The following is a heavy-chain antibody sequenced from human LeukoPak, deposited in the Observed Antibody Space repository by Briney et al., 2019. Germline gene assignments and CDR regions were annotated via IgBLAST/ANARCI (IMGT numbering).Heavy chain of an antibody. CDR3: ARDTYVPPITMIVVVISQMSHNWFDP. CDR1: GYTFTSYG. Sequence: GASVKVSCKASGYTFTSYGISWVRQVPGQGLEWMGWISAYNGNTNYAQKLQGRVTMTTDTSTSTAYMELRSLRSDDTAVYYCARDTYVPPITMIVVVISQMSHNWFDPWGQGTLVTVSS. CDR2: ISAYNGNT. V-gene: IGHV1-18*01. J-gene: IGHJ5*02. D-gene: IGHD3-22*01.